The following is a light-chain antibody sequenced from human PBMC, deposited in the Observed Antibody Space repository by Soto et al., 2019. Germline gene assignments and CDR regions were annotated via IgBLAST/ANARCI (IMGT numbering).Light chain of an antibody. Sequence: DIQMTQSPSTLSASVGDRVTITCRASQSISSWLAWYQQKPGKAPKLLIYDASSLESGVPSRFSGSGSGTEFTLTISSLQADDFATYYCQQYNSYWWTFGQGTKGQIK. J-gene: IGKJ1*01. CDR2: DAS. V-gene: IGKV1-5*01. CDR1: QSISSW. CDR3: QQYNSYWWT.